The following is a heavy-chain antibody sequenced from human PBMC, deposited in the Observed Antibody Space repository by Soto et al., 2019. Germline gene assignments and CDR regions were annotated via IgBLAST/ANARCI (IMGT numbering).Heavy chain of an antibody. CDR2: IVPIFGSR. CDR1: GDSFSSYA. CDR3: ARDGDSGTYEY. D-gene: IGHD5-12*01. J-gene: IGHJ4*02. V-gene: IGHV1-69*12. Sequence: QVQLVQSGAEVKKPGSSVKVSCKASGDSFSSYAMSWVRQAPGQGLEWMGGIVPIFGSRNYAQKLQGRLTITADESASTVYMELTSLTYDDTAIYYCARDGDSGTYEYWGQGTLVTVSS.